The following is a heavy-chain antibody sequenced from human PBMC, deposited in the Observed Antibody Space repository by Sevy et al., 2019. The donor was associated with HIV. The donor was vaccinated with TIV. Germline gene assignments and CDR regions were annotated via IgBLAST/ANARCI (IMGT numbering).Heavy chain of an antibody. CDR1: GFTFSDHY. Sequence: GGSLRLSCAASGFTFSDHYMDWVRQAPGKGLEWVGRTRNKANSYTTEYAASVKGRFTISRDDSKNSLYLQMNSLKTEDTAVYYCARPGYSSGGTDYWGQGTLVTISS. CDR2: TRNKANSYTT. CDR3: ARPGYSSGGTDY. V-gene: IGHV3-72*01. J-gene: IGHJ4*02. D-gene: IGHD6-19*01.